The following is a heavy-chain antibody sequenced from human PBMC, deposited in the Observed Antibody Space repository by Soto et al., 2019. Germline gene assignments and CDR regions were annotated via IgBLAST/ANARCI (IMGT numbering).Heavy chain of an antibody. Sequence: SETLSLTCAVSGYSISSGYYWGWIRQPPGKGLEWIGSIYHSGSTYYNPSLKSRVTISVDTSKNQFSLKLSSVTAADTAVYYCAKCRWGAIWFDPWGQGTLVTVSS. CDR3: AKCRWGAIWFDP. D-gene: IGHD3-16*01. J-gene: IGHJ5*02. CDR1: GYSISSGYY. CDR2: IYHSGST. V-gene: IGHV4-38-2*01.